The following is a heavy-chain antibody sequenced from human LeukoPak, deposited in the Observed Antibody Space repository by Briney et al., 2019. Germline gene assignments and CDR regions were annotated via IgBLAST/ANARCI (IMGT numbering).Heavy chain of an antibody. D-gene: IGHD3-10*01. CDR2: INPNSGGT. Sequence: ASVKVSCKASGYTFTGYYMHWVRQVSGQGLEWMGWINPNSGGTNYAQKFQGRVTMTRDTSISTAYMELSRLRSDDTAVYYCARTEDMVRGVIIDLDYWGQGTLVTVSS. CDR3: ARTEDMVRGVIIDLDY. CDR1: GYTFTGYY. J-gene: IGHJ4*02. V-gene: IGHV1-2*02.